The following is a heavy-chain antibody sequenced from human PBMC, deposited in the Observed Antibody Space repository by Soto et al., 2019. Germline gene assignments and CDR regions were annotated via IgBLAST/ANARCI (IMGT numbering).Heavy chain of an antibody. CDR3: ARDGMTTGDT. V-gene: IGHV4-4*07. D-gene: IGHD2-21*02. CDR2: VFSSVSA. Sequence: PETLSLTCIVSGVSVTSYTWSWVRQPANKGLEWIGRVFSSVSATYNPSLKSRVSISMDTAENRISLKLDSVTAADAGVYFCARDGMTTGDTWGPGTLVTVSS. J-gene: IGHJ4*02. CDR1: GVSVTSYT.